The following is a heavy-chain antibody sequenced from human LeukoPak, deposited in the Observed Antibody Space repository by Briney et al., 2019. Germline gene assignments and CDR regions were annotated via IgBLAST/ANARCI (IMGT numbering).Heavy chain of an antibody. CDR1: GFTFSSYW. CDR3: ATAQVGAPTDF. Sequence: GGSLRLSCAASGFTFSSYWMSWVRQAPGKGLEWVANIKQDGSEKYYVDSVKGRFTISRDNAKNSLYLQMNSLRAEDTAVYYCATAQVGAPTDFWGQGTRVTVSS. D-gene: IGHD1-26*01. V-gene: IGHV3-7*01. CDR2: IKQDGSEK. J-gene: IGHJ4*02.